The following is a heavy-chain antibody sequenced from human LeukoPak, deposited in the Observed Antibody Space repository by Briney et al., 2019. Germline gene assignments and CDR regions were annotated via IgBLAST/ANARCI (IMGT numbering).Heavy chain of an antibody. CDR1: GGTFSSYA. D-gene: IGHD6-6*01. CDR3: ARTQSNYAYYYMDV. Sequence: GASVKVSCKASGGTFSSYAISWVRQAPGQGLEWMGGIIPIFGTANYAQKFQGRVTITTDESTSTAYMELSSLRSEDTAVYYCARTQSNYAYYYMDVWGKGTTVTVSS. CDR2: IIPIFGTA. J-gene: IGHJ6*03. V-gene: IGHV1-69*05.